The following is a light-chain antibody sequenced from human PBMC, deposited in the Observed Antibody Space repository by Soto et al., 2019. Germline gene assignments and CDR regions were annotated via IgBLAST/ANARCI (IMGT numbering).Light chain of an antibody. CDR2: DVS. CDR3: SSYTSSSTSYV. J-gene: IGLJ1*01. V-gene: IGLV2-14*01. CDR1: SSDAGGYNY. Sequence: QSALTQPASVSGSPGQSITISCTGTSSDAGGYNYVSWYQQHPGKAPKLMIYDVSNRLSGVSNRFSGSKSGNTASLTISGLQAEDEADDYCSSYTSSSTSYVFGTGTKLTVL.